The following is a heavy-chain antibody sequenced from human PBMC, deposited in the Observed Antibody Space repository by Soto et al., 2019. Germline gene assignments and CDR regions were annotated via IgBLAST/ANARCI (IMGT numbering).Heavy chain of an antibody. CDR2: ITPNSGIT. J-gene: IGHJ3*02. CDR3: ARGGLNIVATGAAFDI. D-gene: IGHD5-12*01. CDR1: GGTFSNYT. V-gene: IGHV1-46*03. Sequence: ASVKVSCKASGGTFSNYTISWVRQAPGQGLEGMEIITPNSGITSYEQKFQGRVTMTRDTSTSTVDMELSSLRSEDTAVYYCARGGLNIVATGAAFDIWGQGTMVTVSS.